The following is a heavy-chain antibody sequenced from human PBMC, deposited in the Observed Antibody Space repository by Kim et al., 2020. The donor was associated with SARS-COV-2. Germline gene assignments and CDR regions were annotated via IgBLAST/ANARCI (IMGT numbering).Heavy chain of an antibody. CDR3: AKRGPSPRWHYLDQ. J-gene: IGHJ4*02. Sequence: GGSLRLSCAASGFTFSSYAMTWVRQAPGKGLEWVSGIGDSGSKTDYADSVKGRFTISRDNSKNTLFLQMSSLRADDTAVYYCAKRGPSPRWHYLDQWGQGTLVTVSS. V-gene: IGHV3-23*01. CDR2: IGDSGSKT. D-gene: IGHD2-15*01. CDR1: GFTFSSYA.